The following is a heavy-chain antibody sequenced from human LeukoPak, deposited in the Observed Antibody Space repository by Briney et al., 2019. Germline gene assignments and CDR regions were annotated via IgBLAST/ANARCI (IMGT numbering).Heavy chain of an antibody. CDR1: GYTFTSYG. CDR2: ISAYNGNT. V-gene: IGHV1-18*01. D-gene: IGHD3-10*01. J-gene: IGHJ4*02. Sequence: ASVKVSCKASGYTFTSYGISWVRQAPGQGLEWMGWISAYNGNTNYAQKLQGRVTMTTDTSTSTAYMELRSLRSDDTAVYYCARGVVRGVSTYYFDYWGQGTLVTVSS. CDR3: ARGVVRGVSTYYFDY.